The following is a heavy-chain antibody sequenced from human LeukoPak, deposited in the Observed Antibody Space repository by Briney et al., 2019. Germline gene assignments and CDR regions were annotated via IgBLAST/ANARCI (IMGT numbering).Heavy chain of an antibody. J-gene: IGHJ6*03. V-gene: IGHV4-61*02. Sequence: PSETLSLTCTVSGGSISSGSYYWSWIRQPAGTGLEWIGRIYTSGSTNYNPSLKSRVTISVDTSKNQFSLKLSSVTAADTAVYYCARAERYYYYYMDVWGKGTTVTISS. D-gene: IGHD1-1*01. CDR2: IYTSGST. CDR3: ARAERYYYYYMDV. CDR1: GGSISSGSYY.